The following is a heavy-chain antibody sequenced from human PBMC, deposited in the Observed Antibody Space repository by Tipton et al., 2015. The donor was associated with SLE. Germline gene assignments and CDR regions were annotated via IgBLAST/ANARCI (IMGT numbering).Heavy chain of an antibody. CDR3: ARDLLHSFDY. V-gene: IGHV3-23*01. CDR2: ISGSGGST. Sequence: SLRLSCAASGFTFSSYAMSWVRQAPGKGLEWVSAISGSGGSTYYAGSVKGRFTISRDNSKNTLYLQMNSLRAEDTAVYYCARDLLHSFDYWGQGTLVTVSS. CDR1: GFTFSSYA. J-gene: IGHJ4*02.